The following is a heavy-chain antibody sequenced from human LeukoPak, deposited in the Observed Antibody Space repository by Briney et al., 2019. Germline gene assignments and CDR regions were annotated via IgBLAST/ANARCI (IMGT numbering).Heavy chain of an antibody. CDR3: ARVMNYYDSSGN. CDR1: GGSISSSSYY. D-gene: IGHD3-22*01. J-gene: IGHJ4*02. V-gene: IGHV4-39*01. Sequence: PSETLSLTCTVSGGSISSSSYYWGWIRQPPGKGLEWIGSIYYSGSTYYNPSLKSRVTISVDTSKNQFSLKLSSVTAADTAVYYCARVMNYYDSSGNWGQGTLVTVSS. CDR2: IYYSGST.